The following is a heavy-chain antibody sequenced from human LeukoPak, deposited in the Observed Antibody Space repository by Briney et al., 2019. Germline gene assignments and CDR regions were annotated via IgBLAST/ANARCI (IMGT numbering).Heavy chain of an antibody. CDR3: AKRGVVIRVILVGFHKEAYYFDS. D-gene: IGHD3-22*01. CDR1: GITLSNYG. J-gene: IGHJ4*02. Sequence: GGSLRLSCAVSGITLSNYGMSWVRQAPGKGLEWAAGISGSGGGTNYADSVKGRFTISRDNPKNTLYLQMNSLRAEDTAVYFCAKRGVVIRVILVGFHKEAYYFDSWGQGALVTVSS. CDR2: ISGSGGGT. V-gene: IGHV3-23*01.